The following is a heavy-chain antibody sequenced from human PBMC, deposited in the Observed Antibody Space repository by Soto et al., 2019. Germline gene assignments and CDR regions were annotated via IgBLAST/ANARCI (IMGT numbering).Heavy chain of an antibody. CDR1: GFTFSSYG. D-gene: IGHD3-10*01. V-gene: IGHV3-30*18. J-gene: IGHJ1*01. CDR3: AKGDTMVRGVIIEYFQH. CDR2: ISYDGSNK. Sequence: GGSLRLSCAASGFTFSSYGMHWVRQAPGKGLEWVAVISYDGSNKYYADSVKGRFTISRDNSKNTLYLQMNSLRAEDTAVYYCAKGDTMVRGVIIEYFQHWGQGT.